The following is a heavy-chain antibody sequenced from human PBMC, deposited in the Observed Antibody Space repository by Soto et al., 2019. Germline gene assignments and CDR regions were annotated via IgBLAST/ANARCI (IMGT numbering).Heavy chain of an antibody. Sequence: EVQLVESGGGLVKPGGSLRLSCAASGFAFNSYNMNWVRQAPGKGLEWVSSISSSGSHIYYGDSVKGRFTISRDNAKNSLFLQMNGLRAEDTAVYYCAREWPNYYENLECAFDIWGQGTMVTVSS. CDR2: ISSSGSHI. CDR3: AREWPNYYENLECAFDI. D-gene: IGHD3-22*01. CDR1: GFAFNSYN. V-gene: IGHV3-21*01. J-gene: IGHJ3*02.